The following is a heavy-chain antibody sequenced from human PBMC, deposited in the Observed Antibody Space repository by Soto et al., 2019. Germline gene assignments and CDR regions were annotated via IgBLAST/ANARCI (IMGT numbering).Heavy chain of an antibody. J-gene: IGHJ4*02. CDR3: TRDPEGDLDFDY. CDR2: INAPSTST. D-gene: IGHD2-21*02. CDR1: GFIFSDYG. V-gene: IGHV3-48*02. Sequence: EVHLVESGGGLVQPGGSLRLSCAASGFIFSDYGLTWVRQAPGKGLEWVSHINAPSTSTLYADSVRGRFTISRDNAKNSVYLQMSSLSDDDTAVDYCTRDPEGDLDFDYWGQGTLVTVSS.